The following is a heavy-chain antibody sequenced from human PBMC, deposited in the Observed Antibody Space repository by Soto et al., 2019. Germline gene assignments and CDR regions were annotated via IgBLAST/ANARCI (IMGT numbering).Heavy chain of an antibody. CDR2: IYYDEST. D-gene: IGHD2-15*01. J-gene: IGHJ4*02. Sequence: SETLSLTCTVSGVSLNSGHYYWVWIRQSPGKGLAWIASIYYDESTYYNPSLKSRVTISTDKPRNQFSLTLKSVTAADTAVYYCGKVLIGATRHTDVDSWGQGALVTVSS. CDR3: GKVLIGATRHTDVDS. CDR1: GVSLNSGHYY. V-gene: IGHV4-39*01.